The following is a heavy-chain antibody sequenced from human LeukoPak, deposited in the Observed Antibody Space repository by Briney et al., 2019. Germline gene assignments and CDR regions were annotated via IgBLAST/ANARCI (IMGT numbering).Heavy chain of an antibody. CDR2: IIPIFGTA. CDR1: GGTFSSYA. Sequence: SVKVSCKASGGTFSSYAISWVRQAPGQGLEWMGGIIPIFGTANYAQKFQGRVTITADESTSTAYMELSSLRSEDTAVYYCAAVLDTAMVNFDYWGQGTLVTVPS. J-gene: IGHJ4*02. D-gene: IGHD5-18*01. CDR3: AAVLDTAMVNFDY. V-gene: IGHV1-69*13.